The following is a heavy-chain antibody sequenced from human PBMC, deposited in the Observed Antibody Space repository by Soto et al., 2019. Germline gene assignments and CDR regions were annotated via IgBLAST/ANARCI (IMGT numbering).Heavy chain of an antibody. CDR3: ARRLDYGDYYGAS. CDR2: IYYSGST. V-gene: IGHV4-39*01. CDR1: GGSISSSSYY. J-gene: IGHJ5*02. D-gene: IGHD4-17*01. Sequence: SETLSLTCTVSGGSISSSSYYWGWIRQPPGKGLEWIGSIYYSGSTYYNPSLKSRVTISVDTSKNQFSPKLSSVTAADTAVYYCARRLDYGDYYGASWGQGTLVTVSS.